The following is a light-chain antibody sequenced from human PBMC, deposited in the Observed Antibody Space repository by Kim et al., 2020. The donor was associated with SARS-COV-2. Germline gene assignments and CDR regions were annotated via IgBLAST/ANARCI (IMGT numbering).Light chain of an antibody. J-gene: IGKJ4*01. CDR1: QSVSSY. V-gene: IGKV3-11*01. Sequence: EIVLTQSPATLSLSPGERATLSCRASQSVSSYLAWYQQKPGQAPRLLIYDASHRATGIPARFSGSWSGTDFTLTISSLEPEDFAVHYCQQRSDWPLTFGGGTKVDIK. CDR3: QQRSDWPLT. CDR2: DAS.